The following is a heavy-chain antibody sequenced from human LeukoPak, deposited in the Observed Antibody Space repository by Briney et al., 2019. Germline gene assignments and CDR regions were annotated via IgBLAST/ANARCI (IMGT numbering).Heavy chain of an antibody. CDR2: IYYSGST. J-gene: IGHJ4*02. V-gene: IGHV4-59*01. CDR1: GGSISSYY. CDR3: ARAYRHCSGGSCYFPLCDY. D-gene: IGHD2-15*01. Sequence: SETLSLTCTVSGGSISSYYWSWIRQPPGKGPEWIGYIYYSGSTNYNPSLKSRVTISVDTSKNQFSLKLSSVTAADTAVYYCARAYRHCSGGSCYFPLCDYWGQGTLVTVSS.